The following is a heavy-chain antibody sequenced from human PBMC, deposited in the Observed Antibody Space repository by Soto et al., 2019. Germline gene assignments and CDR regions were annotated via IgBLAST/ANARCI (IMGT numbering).Heavy chain of an antibody. J-gene: IGHJ4*02. V-gene: IGHV3-30*03. D-gene: IGHD3-10*01. CDR1: GFTFSSYG. CDR2: ISYDGSNK. Sequence: QVQLVESGGGVVQPGRSLRLSCAASGFTFSSYGMHWVRQAPGKGLEWVAVISYDGSNKYYADSVKGRFTISRDKSKSSLDLQMSSLRAQDTAGYYCARGSYYFVSDYWGQGTLVTVSS. CDR3: ARGSYYFVSDY.